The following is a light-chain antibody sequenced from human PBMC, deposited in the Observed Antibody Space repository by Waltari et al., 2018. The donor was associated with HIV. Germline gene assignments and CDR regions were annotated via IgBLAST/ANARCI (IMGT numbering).Light chain of an antibody. CDR1: GSNIENNY. V-gene: IGLV1-51*01. Sequence: QSVLTQPPSVSAAPGQKVTISCSGSGSNIENNYVSWYQHLPGTAPKLLIYDNINRPSGIPGRFSGSKSGTSATLGITGLQTGDEADYYCGTWDSSLSAGVFGGGTKLTVL. J-gene: IGLJ3*02. CDR2: DNI. CDR3: GTWDSSLSAGV.